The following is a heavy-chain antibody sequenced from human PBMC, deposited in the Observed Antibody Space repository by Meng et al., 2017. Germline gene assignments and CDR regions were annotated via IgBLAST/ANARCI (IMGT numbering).Heavy chain of an antibody. CDR2: IIPIFGTA. CDR3: ARVGYYYYSSGPHDI. CDR1: GGTFSSYA. J-gene: IGHJ3*02. V-gene: IGHV1-69*05. Sequence: SVKVSCKASGGTFSSYAISWVRQAPGQGLEWMGGIIPIFGTANYAQKFQGRVTITTDESTSTAYMELSSLRSEDTAVYYCARVGYYYYSSGPHDIWGQGTMVTVSS. D-gene: IGHD3-22*01.